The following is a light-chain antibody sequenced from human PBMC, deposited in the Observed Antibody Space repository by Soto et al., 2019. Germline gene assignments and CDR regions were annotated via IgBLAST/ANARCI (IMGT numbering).Light chain of an antibody. CDR2: AAS. CDR3: XXANSFPGT. CDR1: QGISSW. Sequence: DIQMTQSPSSVSASVGDRVTITCRASQGISSWLAWYQQKPGKAPKLLIYAASSLQSGVPSRFSXSXXXTXXXLTIXXXXPEXFXXYXXXXANSFPGTFGQGTKLEIK. V-gene: IGKV1-12*01. J-gene: IGKJ2*01.